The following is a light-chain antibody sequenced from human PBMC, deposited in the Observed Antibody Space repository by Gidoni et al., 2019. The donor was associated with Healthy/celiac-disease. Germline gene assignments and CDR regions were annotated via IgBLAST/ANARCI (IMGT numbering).Light chain of an antibody. CDR2: YAS. Sequence: SYVLTQPPSVSVAPGKTARITCGGNNIGSKSVHWYQQKPGQAPVLVIYYASDRPSGIPERFSGSNSGNTATLTISRVEAGDEADYYCQVWDSSSDHPYVVFGGGTKLTVL. J-gene: IGLJ2*01. CDR3: QVWDSSSDHPYVV. CDR1: NIGSKS. V-gene: IGLV3-21*04.